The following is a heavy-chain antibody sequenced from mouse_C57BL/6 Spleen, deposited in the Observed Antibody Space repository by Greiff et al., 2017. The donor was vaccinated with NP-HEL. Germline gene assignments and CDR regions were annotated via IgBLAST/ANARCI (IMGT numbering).Heavy chain of an antibody. J-gene: IGHJ2*01. CDR3: ARSITTVVAHFDY. CDR2: IYPGDGDT. D-gene: IGHD1-1*01. Sequence: VQLQQSGAELVKPGASVKISCKASGYAFSSYWMNWVKQRPGKGLEWIGQIYPGDGDTNYNGKFKGKAKLTADKSSRTAYMQLSSLTSEDSAVYFSARSITTVVAHFDYWGQGTTLTVSS. CDR1: GYAFSSYW. V-gene: IGHV1-80*01.